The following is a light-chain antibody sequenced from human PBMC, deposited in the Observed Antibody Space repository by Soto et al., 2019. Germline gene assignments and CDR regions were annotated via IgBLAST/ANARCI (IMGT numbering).Light chain of an antibody. Sequence: EIVLTQSPGTLSLSPGERATLSCRASQRVSSSYLAWYQQKPGQAPRLLIYGASSRATGIPDRFSGSGSGTDFTLTISRLEPEDFAVYYCQQHGGSPITFGQGTRLEIK. V-gene: IGKV3-20*01. J-gene: IGKJ5*01. CDR2: GAS. CDR3: QQHGGSPIT. CDR1: QRVSSSY.